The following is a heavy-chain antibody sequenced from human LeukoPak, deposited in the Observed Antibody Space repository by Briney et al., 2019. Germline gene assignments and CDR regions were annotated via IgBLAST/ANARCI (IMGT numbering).Heavy chain of an antibody. CDR3: AKEGLYCSSTSCYVEN. CDR1: GFTFSSYA. J-gene: IGHJ4*02. Sequence: GGSLRLSCAASGFTFSSYAMTWVRQAPGKGLEWVSGISGSGGSTYYADSVKGRFTISRDNSKNTLYLQLNSLTAEDTAVYYCAKEGLYCSSTSCYVENWGQGTLVTVSS. V-gene: IGHV3-23*01. CDR2: ISGSGGST. D-gene: IGHD2-2*01.